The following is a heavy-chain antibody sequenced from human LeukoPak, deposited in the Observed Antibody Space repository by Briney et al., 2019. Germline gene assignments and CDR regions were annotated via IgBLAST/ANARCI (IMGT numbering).Heavy chain of an antibody. CDR1: GGSISSYY. V-gene: IGHV4-4*07. Sequence: SETLSLTCTVSGGSISSYYWSWIRQPAGKGLEWIGRIYTSGSTNYNPSLKSRVTISVAKSKNQFSLKLSSVTAADTAVYYCAREGYSYGYGFDYWGQGTLVTVSS. CDR3: AREGYSYGYGFDY. CDR2: IYTSGST. D-gene: IGHD5-18*01. J-gene: IGHJ4*02.